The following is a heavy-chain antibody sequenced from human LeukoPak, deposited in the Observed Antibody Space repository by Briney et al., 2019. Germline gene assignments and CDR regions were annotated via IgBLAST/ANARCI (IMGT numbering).Heavy chain of an antibody. J-gene: IGHJ3*02. Sequence: ASVKVSCKASGYTFTGYYMHWVRQAPGQGLEWMGWINPNSGGTNYAQKFQGRVTMTRDTSISTAYMELSRLRSDDTAVCYCARGATQNSGDAFDIWGQGTMVTVSS. CDR1: GYTFTGYY. CDR3: ARGATQNSGDAFDI. V-gene: IGHV1-2*02. D-gene: IGHD3-10*01. CDR2: INPNSGGT.